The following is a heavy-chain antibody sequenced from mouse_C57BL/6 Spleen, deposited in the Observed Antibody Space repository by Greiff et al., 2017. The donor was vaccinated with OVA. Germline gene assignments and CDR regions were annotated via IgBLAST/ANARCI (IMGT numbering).Heavy chain of an antibody. CDR2: ISSGSSTI. CDR1: GFTFSDYG. J-gene: IGHJ3*01. CDR3: AREDYGSSYAWFAY. V-gene: IGHV5-17*01. Sequence: EVQGVESGGGLVKPGGSLKLSCAASGFTFSDYGIHWVRQAPEKGLEWVAYISSGSSTIYYADTVKGRFTISRDNAKNTLFLQMTSLRSEDTAMYYCAREDYGSSYAWFAYWGQGTLVTVSA. D-gene: IGHD1-1*01.